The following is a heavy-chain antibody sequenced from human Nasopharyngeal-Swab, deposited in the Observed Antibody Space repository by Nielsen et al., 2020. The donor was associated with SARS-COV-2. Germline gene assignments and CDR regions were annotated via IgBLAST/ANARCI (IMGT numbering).Heavy chain of an antibody. CDR3: AREEYSSSLDT. D-gene: IGHD6-6*01. CDR2: ISAYNGNT. Sequence: WVRQAPGQGLEWMGWISAYNGNTNYAQKLQGRVTMTTDTSTSTAYMELRSLRSDDTAVYYCAREEYSSSLDTWGQGTLVTGSS. V-gene: IGHV1-18*01. J-gene: IGHJ5*02.